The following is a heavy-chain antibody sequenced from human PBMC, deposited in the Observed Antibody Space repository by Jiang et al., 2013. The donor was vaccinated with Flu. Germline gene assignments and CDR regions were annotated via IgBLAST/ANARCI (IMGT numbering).Heavy chain of an antibody. CDR1: GYSFTSYW. J-gene: IGHJ4*02. CDR3: ARLESCGGSCYPNFDY. Sequence: GAEVKKPGESLKISCKGSGYSFTSYWIGWVRQMPGKGLEWMGIIYPGDSDTRYSPSFQGQVTISADKSISTASLQWSSLKASDTAMYYCARLESCGGSCYPNFDYWAREPWSPSPQ. CDR2: IYPGDSDT. D-gene: IGHD2-15*01. V-gene: IGHV5-51*03.